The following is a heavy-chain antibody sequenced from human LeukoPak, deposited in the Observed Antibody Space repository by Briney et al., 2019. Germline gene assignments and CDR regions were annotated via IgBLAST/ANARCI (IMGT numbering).Heavy chain of an antibody. CDR3: ARSGYVGGYHDSSGYDYFDY. V-gene: IGHV1-46*01. J-gene: IGHJ4*02. D-gene: IGHD3-22*01. CDR1: GYTFTSYY. Sequence: ASVKVSCKASGYTFTSYYMHWVRQAPGQGLEWMGIINPSGGSTSYAQKFQGRVTMTRDTSTSTVYMELSSLRPEDTAVYYCARSGYVGGYHDSSGYDYFDYWGQGTLVTVSS. CDR2: INPSGGST.